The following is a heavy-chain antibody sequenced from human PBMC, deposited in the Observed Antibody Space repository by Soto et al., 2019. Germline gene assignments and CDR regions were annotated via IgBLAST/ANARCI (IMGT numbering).Heavy chain of an antibody. CDR1: GFTFSSYA. Sequence: GGSLRLSCAASGFTFSSYAMHWVRQAPGKGLEWVAVISYDGSNKYYADSVKGRFTISSDNSKNTLYLQMNSLRAEDTAVYYCARGRYYYDSSGYYVLGYWGQGTLVTVSS. CDR3: ARGRYYYDSSGYYVLGY. J-gene: IGHJ4*02. CDR2: ISYDGSNK. D-gene: IGHD3-22*01. V-gene: IGHV3-30-3*01.